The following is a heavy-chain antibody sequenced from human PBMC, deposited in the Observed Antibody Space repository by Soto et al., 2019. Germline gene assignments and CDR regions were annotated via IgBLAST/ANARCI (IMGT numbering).Heavy chain of an antibody. D-gene: IGHD2-8*01. CDR3: VRDREVSNPPGGSFEP. CDR1: GDTFSNFA. V-gene: IGHV1-69*01. J-gene: IGHJ5*02. CDR2: IAPIFARA. Sequence: QVQLVQSGAEVKKPGSSVKVSCTASGDTFSNFAVSWVRQAPGGGLEWLGWIAPIFARATYAPKFEGRVSFTADESTSTTYMELPRLNFEDTGFYYSVRDREVSNPPGGSFEPCGQRNLVTVSS.